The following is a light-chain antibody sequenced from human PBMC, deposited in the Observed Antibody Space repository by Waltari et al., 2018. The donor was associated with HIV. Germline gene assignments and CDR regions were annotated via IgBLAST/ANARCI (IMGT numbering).Light chain of an antibody. J-gene: IGKJ5*01. CDR2: SAS. CDR3: QQFNTFSPIT. CDR1: QGIRSY. V-gene: IGKV1-9*01. Sequence: IQLTQSPSFLSASVGDRVTITCRSSQGIRSYLAWYQQKPGKAPNLLIYSASTLQSGVPSRFSGSGSGTEFTLTINSLQPEDFATYYCQQFNTFSPITFGQGTRLEIK.